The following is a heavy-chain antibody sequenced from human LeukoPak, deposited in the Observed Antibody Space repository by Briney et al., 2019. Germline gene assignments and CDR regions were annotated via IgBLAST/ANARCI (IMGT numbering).Heavy chain of an antibody. CDR1: GFTFSTYE. D-gene: IGHD1-26*01. J-gene: IGHJ4*02. CDR3: ARAARIVGATYFDY. Sequence: PGGSLRLSCAASGFTFSTYEMNWVRQAPGKGLEWISYISSTASTIYYADSVKGRFTIPRDNYKNSLYLQMNSLRAEDTAVYYCARAARIVGATYFDYWGRGTLVTVSS. CDR2: ISSTASTI. V-gene: IGHV3-48*03.